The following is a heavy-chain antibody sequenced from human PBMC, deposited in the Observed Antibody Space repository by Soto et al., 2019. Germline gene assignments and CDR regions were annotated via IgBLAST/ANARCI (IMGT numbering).Heavy chain of an antibody. CDR2: IYYSGST. CDR1: GGSISSGDYY. V-gene: IGHV4-30-4*01. CDR3: ARGGITMVRGVIWFDP. Sequence: SETLSLTCTVSGGSISSGDYYWSWIRQPPGRGLEWIGYIYYSGSTYYNPSLKSRVTISVDTSKNQFSLKLSSVTAADTAVYYCARGGITMVRGVIWFDPWGQGTLVTVSS. J-gene: IGHJ5*02. D-gene: IGHD3-10*01.